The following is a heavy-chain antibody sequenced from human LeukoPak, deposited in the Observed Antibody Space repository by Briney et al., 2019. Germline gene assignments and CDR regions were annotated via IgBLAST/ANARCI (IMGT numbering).Heavy chain of an antibody. CDR3: ARSYDSSGYFDP. CDR2: IYYDGST. Sequence: SQTLSLTCTVSGGAYYWTWIRQHPGKGLEWIGYIYYDGSTYYNPSLKSRVTISVDTSKNQFSLKLSSVTAADTAVYYCARSYDSSGYFDPWGQGTLVTVSS. D-gene: IGHD3-22*01. V-gene: IGHV4-31*03. CDR1: GGAYY. J-gene: IGHJ5*02.